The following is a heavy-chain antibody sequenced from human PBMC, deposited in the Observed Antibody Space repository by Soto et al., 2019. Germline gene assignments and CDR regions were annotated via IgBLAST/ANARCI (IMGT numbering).Heavy chain of an antibody. CDR3: ARERPDGARLDP. CDR2: IYYSGST. V-gene: IGHV4-30-4*01. CDR1: GGSISSGDYY. D-gene: IGHD6-6*01. Sequence: QVQLQESGPGLVKPSQTLSLTCTVSGGSISSGDYYWSWIRQPPGKGLEWIGYIYYSGSTYYSPTLTSRVTISVDTSKNHFSLKLSSVTAADTAVYYCARERPDGARLDPWGQGTLVTVSS. J-gene: IGHJ5*02.